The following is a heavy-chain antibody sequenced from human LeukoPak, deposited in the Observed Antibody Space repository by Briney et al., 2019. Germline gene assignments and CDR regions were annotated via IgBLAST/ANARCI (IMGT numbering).Heavy chain of an antibody. V-gene: IGHV1-2*06. Sequence: ASVKVSCKASGYTFTGYYMHWVRQAPGQGLEWMGRINPNSGGTNYAQKFQGRVTMTRDTSISTAYMELSKLRSDDTAVYYCARELLGYCSGGSCDNDYWGQGTLVTVSS. J-gene: IGHJ4*02. CDR2: INPNSGGT. D-gene: IGHD2-15*01. CDR3: ARELLGYCSGGSCDNDY. CDR1: GYTFTGYY.